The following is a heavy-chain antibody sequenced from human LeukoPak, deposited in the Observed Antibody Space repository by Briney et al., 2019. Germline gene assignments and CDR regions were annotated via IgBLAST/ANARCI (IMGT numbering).Heavy chain of an antibody. CDR1: GYTLTELS. D-gene: IGHD6-19*01. CDR3: ARDPSIAVAGTRYYYGMDV. J-gene: IGHJ6*02. V-gene: IGHV1-24*01. Sequence: ASVKVSCKVSGYTLTELSMHWVRQAPGKGLEWMGGFDPEDGETIYAQKFQGRVTMTEDTSTDTAYMELSSLRSEDTAVYYCARDPSIAVAGTRYYYGMDVWGQGTTVTVSS. CDR2: FDPEDGET.